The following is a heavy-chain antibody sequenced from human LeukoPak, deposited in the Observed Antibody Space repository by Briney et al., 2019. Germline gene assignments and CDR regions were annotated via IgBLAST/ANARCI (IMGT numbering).Heavy chain of an antibody. V-gene: IGHV5-51*01. CDR2: IYPGDSDL. J-gene: IGHJ4*02. Sequence: GESLKISCQGSGYSFTSYWIGWVRQLPGKGLEWMGIIYPGDSDLRYSPSFQGEVTISADKSISAAYLQWSSLKASDTAMYYCARGGYNGRMSPWGQGTLVTVSS. D-gene: IGHD5-24*01. CDR3: ARGGYNGRMSP. CDR1: GYSFTSYW.